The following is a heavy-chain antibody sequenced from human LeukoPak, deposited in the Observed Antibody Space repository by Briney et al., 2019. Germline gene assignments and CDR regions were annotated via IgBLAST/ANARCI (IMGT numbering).Heavy chain of an antibody. CDR1: GFAFSSYA. J-gene: IGHJ4*02. CDR3: AAGITIFGVVIRPPLFDY. CDR2: ISGSGGST. V-gene: IGHV3-23*01. Sequence: GGSLELSCAASGFAFSSYAMSWVRQAPGKGLEWVSAISGSGGSTYYADSVKGRFTISRDNSKNTLYLQMNSLRAEDTAVYYCAAGITIFGVVIRPPLFDYWGQGTLVTVSS. D-gene: IGHD3-3*01.